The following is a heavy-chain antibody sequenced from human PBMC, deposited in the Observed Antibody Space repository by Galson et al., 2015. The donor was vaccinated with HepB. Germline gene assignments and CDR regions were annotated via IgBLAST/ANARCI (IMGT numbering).Heavy chain of an antibody. V-gene: IGHV2-5*02. CDR2: IYWDDDK. D-gene: IGHD5-24*01. Sequence: PALVKPTQTLTLTCTFSGLSLTTTEVGVGWIRQPPGKALEWLALIYWDDDKRYRPSLKSRLTITKDTSKKQVVLTMTNMDPVDTATYYCAHKKREMATVGPRSFDDWGRGILVTVSS. J-gene: IGHJ4*02. CDR3: AHKKREMATVGPRSFDD. CDR1: GLSLTTTEVG.